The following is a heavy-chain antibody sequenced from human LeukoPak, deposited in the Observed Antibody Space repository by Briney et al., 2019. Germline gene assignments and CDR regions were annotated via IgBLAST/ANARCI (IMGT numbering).Heavy chain of an antibody. CDR1: GGSFSGYY. D-gene: IGHD5-18*01. J-gene: IGHJ4*02. V-gene: IGHV4-34*01. CDR3: ARHSSSYGPNFDY. CDR2: INHSGST. Sequence: PSETLSLTCAVYGGSFSGYYWSWIRQPPGKGLEWIGEINHSGSTNYNPSLKTRVTISVDTSKNQFSLKLSSVTAADTAVYYCARHSSSYGPNFDYWGQGTLVTVSS.